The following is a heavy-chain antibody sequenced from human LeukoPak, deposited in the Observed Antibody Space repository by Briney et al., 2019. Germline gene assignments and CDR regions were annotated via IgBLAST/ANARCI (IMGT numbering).Heavy chain of an antibody. D-gene: IGHD6-19*01. CDR3: ASAIPSIAVAGTYY. J-gene: IGHJ4*02. CDR2: IRSKAYGGTT. V-gene: IGHV3-49*04. Sequence: GGSLRLSCTASGFTFGDYAMSWVRQAPGKGLEWVGFIRSKAYGGTTEYAASVKGRFTISRDDSKSIAYLQMNSLKTEDTAVYYCASAIPSIAVAGTYYWGQGTLVTVSS. CDR1: GFTFGDYA.